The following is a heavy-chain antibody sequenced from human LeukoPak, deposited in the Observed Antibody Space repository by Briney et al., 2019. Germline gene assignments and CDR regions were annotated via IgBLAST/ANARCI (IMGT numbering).Heavy chain of an antibody. J-gene: IGHJ4*02. CDR1: GFTFSSYA. CDR3: ARVSSGLDY. D-gene: IGHD3-22*01. V-gene: IGHV3-30*04. Sequence: GGSLRLSCAASGFTFSSYAVHWVRQAPGKGLEWVAVISYDGSNKYYADSVKGRFTISRDNSKNTLYLQMNSLRAEDTAVYYCARVSSGLDYWGQGTLVTVSS. CDR2: ISYDGSNK.